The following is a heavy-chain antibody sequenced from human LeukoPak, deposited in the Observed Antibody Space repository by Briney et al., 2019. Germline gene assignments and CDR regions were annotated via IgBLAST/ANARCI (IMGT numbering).Heavy chain of an antibody. D-gene: IGHD3-10*01. V-gene: IGHV1-58*02. CDR2: IVVGSGNT. Sequence: GTSVKVSCKASGFTFTSSAMQWVRQARGQRLEWIGWIVVGSGNTNYAQKFQGRVTITADESTSTAYMELSSLRSEDTAVYYCARSYYYGSGSYHPILIYYFDYWGQGTLVTVSS. CDR3: ARSYYYGSGSYHPILIYYFDY. J-gene: IGHJ4*02. CDR1: GFTFTSSA.